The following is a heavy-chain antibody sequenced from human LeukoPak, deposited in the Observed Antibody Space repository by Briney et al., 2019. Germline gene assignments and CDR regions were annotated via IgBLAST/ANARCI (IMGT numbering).Heavy chain of an antibody. Sequence: ASVKVSCKASGGTFSSYAISWVRQAPGQGLEWMGWINTNTGNPTYAQGFTGRFVFSLDTSVSAAYLQISSLKAEDTAVYYCAREYSFYDSSGYYRAPDDAFDIWGQGTMVTVSS. CDR3: AREYSFYDSSGYYRAPDDAFDI. D-gene: IGHD3-22*01. CDR1: GGTFSSYA. V-gene: IGHV7-4-1*02. CDR2: INTNTGNP. J-gene: IGHJ3*02.